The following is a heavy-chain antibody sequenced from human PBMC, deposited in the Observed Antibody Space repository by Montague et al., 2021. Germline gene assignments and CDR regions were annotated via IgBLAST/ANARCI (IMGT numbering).Heavy chain of an antibody. D-gene: IGHD5-18*01. CDR3: ARGRGNSYVSFDS. CDR1: GGSISSFY. J-gene: IGHJ4*02. Sequence: SETLPLTCTVSGGSISSFYWSWIRQPPEKGLELIAYIYYSGSAGGTTNYNPSLKSRVTISVDSSKNQLSLQLTSVTTADTAVYYCARGRGNSYVSFDSWGQGTLISVSS. CDR2: IYYSGSAGGTT. V-gene: IGHV4-59*13.